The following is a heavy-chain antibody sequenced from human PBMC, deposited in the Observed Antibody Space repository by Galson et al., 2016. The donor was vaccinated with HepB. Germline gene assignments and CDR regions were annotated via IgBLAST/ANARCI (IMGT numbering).Heavy chain of an antibody. CDR2: VSYSGST. D-gene: IGHD3-16*01. Sequence: SETLSLTCTVSGGSISTTNFYGGWIRQPPGKGLEWILSVSYSGSTYYNPSLKSRVTTSVDTSKNQFSLTLRSVTAADTAVYYCARIFPYTSYVGSFDYWGQGALVTVSS. V-gene: IGHV4-39*01. CDR3: ARIFPYTSYVGSFDY. CDR1: GGSISTTNFY. J-gene: IGHJ4*02.